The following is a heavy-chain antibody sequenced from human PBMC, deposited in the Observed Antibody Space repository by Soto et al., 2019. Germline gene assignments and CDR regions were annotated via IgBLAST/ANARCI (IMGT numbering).Heavy chain of an antibody. CDR2: INPGGSIT. D-gene: IGHD2-8*01. J-gene: IGHJ4*02. CDR1: GFTFSSYW. Sequence: EQLVESGGGLVQPGGSLRLSCAASGFTFSSYWMHWVRQAPGKGLVWVSRINPGGSITAYADSVKGRFTISRDNATNTMYLQMNSMRGDDTAVYYCARVPTGKYGVWNYWGQGTLVTVSS. V-gene: IGHV3-74*01. CDR3: ARVPTGKYGVWNY.